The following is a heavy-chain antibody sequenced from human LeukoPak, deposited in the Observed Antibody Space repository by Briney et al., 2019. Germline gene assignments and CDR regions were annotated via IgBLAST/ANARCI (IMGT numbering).Heavy chain of an antibody. J-gene: IGHJ4*02. CDR3: ARDKGNYYYDSSGTIDY. D-gene: IGHD3-22*01. Sequence: GGSPRLSCAASGFTFSSYSMNWVRQAPGKGLEWVSSISSSSSYIYYADSVKGRFTISRDNAKNSLYLQMNSLRAEDTAVYYCARDKGNYYYDSSGTIDYWGQGTLVTVSS. V-gene: IGHV3-21*01. CDR2: ISSSSSYI. CDR1: GFTFSSYS.